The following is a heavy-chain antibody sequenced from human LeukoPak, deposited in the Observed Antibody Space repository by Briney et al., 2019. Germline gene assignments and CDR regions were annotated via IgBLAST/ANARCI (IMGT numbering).Heavy chain of an antibody. J-gene: IGHJ4*02. CDR1: GFTFSNLG. V-gene: IGHV3-30*18. Sequence: PGRSLRFSCAASGFTFSNLGFDWVRQAPGKGLEWVATISQDGNDRYYADSVKGRFTMSRDNSKNTLYLQMNSLRAEDTALYYCAKDLGDDYNYFDYWGQGTLITVSS. CDR3: AKDLGDDYNYFDY. CDR2: ISQDGNDR. D-gene: IGHD5-24*01.